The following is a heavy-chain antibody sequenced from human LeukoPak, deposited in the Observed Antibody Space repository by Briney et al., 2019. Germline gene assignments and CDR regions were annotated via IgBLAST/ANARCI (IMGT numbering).Heavy chain of an antibody. CDR1: GFTFSSYA. CDR2: ISGSGEST. V-gene: IGHV3-23*01. D-gene: IGHD3-22*01. CDR3: ARAAYDSSGYLTL. J-gene: IGHJ4*02. Sequence: GGSLRLSCAASGFTFSSYAMSWVRQAPGKGLEWVSAISGSGESTYYADSVKGRFTISRDNSKNTLFLQMNILRAEDTAVYYCARAAYDSSGYLTLWGREPWSPSPQ.